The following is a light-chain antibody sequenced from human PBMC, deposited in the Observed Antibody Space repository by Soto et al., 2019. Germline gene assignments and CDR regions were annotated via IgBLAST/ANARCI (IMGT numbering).Light chain of an antibody. CDR3: QQYNSYPL. V-gene: IGKV1-5*01. CDR2: DAS. J-gene: IGKJ3*01. Sequence: DIQMTQSPSTLSASVGDRVTITCRASQSISSSLAWYQQKPGKAPKLLIYDASGLQSGVPSRFSGSGSGTDFTLTISSLQPDDFATYYCQQYNSYPLFGPGTKVEIK. CDR1: QSISSS.